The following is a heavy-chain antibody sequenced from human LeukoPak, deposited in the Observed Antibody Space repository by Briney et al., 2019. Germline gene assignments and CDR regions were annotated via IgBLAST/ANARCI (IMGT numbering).Heavy chain of an antibody. J-gene: IGHJ4*02. D-gene: IGHD3-22*01. CDR3: ARALYYDSSGYYYYDY. CDR2: IISDGSST. CDR1: GFTFSNTW. V-gene: IGHV3-74*01. Sequence: GGSLRLSCAASGFTFSNTWLHWVRQPPGQGLVWVARIISDGSSTVYADFVKGRFTISRDNAKNSLYLQMNSLRAEDTAVYYCARALYYDSSGYYYYDYWGQGTLVTVSS.